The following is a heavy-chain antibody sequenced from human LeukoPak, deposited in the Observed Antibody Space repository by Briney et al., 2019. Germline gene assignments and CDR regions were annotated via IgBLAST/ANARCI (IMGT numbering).Heavy chain of an antibody. CDR1: GGSISGYY. V-gene: IGHV4-59*01. Sequence: SETLSLTCTVSGGSISGYYWSWLRQPPGKGLEWIGYIHYSGNTNYNPSLKSRVTISVDTSKNQFSLKLSSVTAADTAVYYCARGFTQWLGLFDYWGQGTLVTVSS. CDR3: ARGFTQWLGLFDY. D-gene: IGHD6-19*01. CDR2: IHYSGNT. J-gene: IGHJ4*02.